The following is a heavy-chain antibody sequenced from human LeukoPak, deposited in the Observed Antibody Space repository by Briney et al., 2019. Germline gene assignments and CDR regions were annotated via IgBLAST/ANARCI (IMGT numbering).Heavy chain of an antibody. V-gene: IGHV1-3*03. CDR2: ITTGRGET. Sequence: ASVKVSCKASGYTFTDYALHWVRQAPGQSLEWMGWITTGRGETRYSQDFQRRITLTRDKSANTVYMDLSDLTSEDTAIYYCARGGQQWRGGNYFDSWGQGTLVAVSS. CDR1: GYTFTDYA. CDR3: ARGGQQWRGGNYFDS. J-gene: IGHJ4*02. D-gene: IGHD6-19*01.